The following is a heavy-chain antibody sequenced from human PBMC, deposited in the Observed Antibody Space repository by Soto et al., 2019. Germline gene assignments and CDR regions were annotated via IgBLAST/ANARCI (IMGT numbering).Heavy chain of an antibody. CDR3: ARDGSREVGATDYYYYGMDV. Sequence: SVKVSCKASGGTFSSYAISWVRQAPGQGLEWMGGIIPIFGTANYAQKFQGRVTITADESTSTAYMELSSLRSEDTAVYYCARDGSREVGATDYYYYGMDVWGQGTTVTVSS. CDR1: GGTFSSYA. D-gene: IGHD1-26*01. V-gene: IGHV1-69*13. CDR2: IIPIFGTA. J-gene: IGHJ6*02.